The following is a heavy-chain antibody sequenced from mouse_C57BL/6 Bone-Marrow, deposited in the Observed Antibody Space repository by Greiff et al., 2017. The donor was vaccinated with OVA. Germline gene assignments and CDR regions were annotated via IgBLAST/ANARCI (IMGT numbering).Heavy chain of an antibody. CDR1: GFTFSDAW. CDR3: TRNYYDFWFAY. V-gene: IGHV6-6*01. J-gene: IGHJ3*01. Sequence: EVMLVESGGGLVQPGGSMKLSCAASGFTFSDAWMDWVRQSPEKGLEWVAEIRNKANNHATYYAESVKGRFTISRDDSKSSVYLQMNSLRAEDTGIYYCTRNYYDFWFAYWGQGTLVTVSA. CDR2: IRNKANNHAT. D-gene: IGHD2-4*01.